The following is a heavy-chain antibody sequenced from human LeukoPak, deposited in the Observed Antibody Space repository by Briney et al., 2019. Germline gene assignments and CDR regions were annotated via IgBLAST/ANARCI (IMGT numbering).Heavy chain of an antibody. Sequence: GGSLRLSCAAFGFTFSSYAMTWVRQAPGKGLGWVSGISASGGTTFYADSVKGRFTISRDNSKKMLYLQMNSLRAEDTAVYYCAKDVDIVTTYFDYWGQGTLVTVSS. V-gene: IGHV3-23*01. CDR1: GFTFSSYA. D-gene: IGHD5-12*01. J-gene: IGHJ4*02. CDR2: ISASGGTT. CDR3: AKDVDIVTTYFDY.